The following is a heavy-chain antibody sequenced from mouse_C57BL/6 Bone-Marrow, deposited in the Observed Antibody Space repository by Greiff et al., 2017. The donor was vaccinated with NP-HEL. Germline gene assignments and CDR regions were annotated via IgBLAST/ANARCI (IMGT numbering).Heavy chain of an antibody. V-gene: IGHV1-15*01. D-gene: IGHD1-1*01. CDR2: IDPETGGT. CDR1: GYAFSSSW. Sequence: VQLQQSGPELVKPGASVKISCKASGYAFSSSWMNWVKQTPVHGLEWIGAIDPETGGTAYNQKFTGKAILTAAQSSSTAYMELRSLTSEDSAVCYCTITTVLGGWGQGTLVTVSA. CDR3: TITTVLGG. J-gene: IGHJ3*02.